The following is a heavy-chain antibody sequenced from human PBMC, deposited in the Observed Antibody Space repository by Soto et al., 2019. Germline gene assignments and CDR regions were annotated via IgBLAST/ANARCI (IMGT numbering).Heavy chain of an antibody. V-gene: IGHV4-59*08. D-gene: IGHD4-17*01. J-gene: IGHJ4*02. Sequence: QVQLQESGPGQVKPSETLSLTCTVSGGSIRSYYWSWIRQPPGKGLEWVGYIYDIGSTDYNPSLKSRVIISGDTSKNQFSLKLSSVTAADTAIYYCARHLTYGGPDSEYWGQGTLVTVSS. CDR3: ARHLTYGGPDSEY. CDR1: GGSIRSYY. CDR2: IYDIGST.